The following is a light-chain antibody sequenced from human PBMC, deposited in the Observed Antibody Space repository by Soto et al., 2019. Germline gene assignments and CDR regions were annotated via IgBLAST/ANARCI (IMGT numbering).Light chain of an antibody. CDR1: QSVSSNY. CDR3: QQRSNWPFT. Sequence: EIVLTQSPGTLSLSPGERATLSCRASQSVSSNYLAWYQQKPGQAPRLFIYGASSRATGIPDRFRGSGSGTDFTLTIGGLEPEDFAVYYCQQRSNWPFTFGQGTRLEIK. J-gene: IGKJ5*01. CDR2: GAS. V-gene: IGKV3D-20*02.